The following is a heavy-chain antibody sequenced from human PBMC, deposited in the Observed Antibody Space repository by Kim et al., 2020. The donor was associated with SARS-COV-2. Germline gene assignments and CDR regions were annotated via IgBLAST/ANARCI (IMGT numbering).Heavy chain of an antibody. V-gene: IGHV4-39*07. J-gene: IGHJ6*02. CDR3: ARDVPVTAGHYYYYGMDV. CDR2: IYYSGST. Sequence: SETLSLTCTVSGGSISSSSYYWGWIRQPPGKGLEWIGSIYYSGSTYYNPSLKSRVTISVDTSKNQFSLKLSSVTAADTAVYYCARDVPVTAGHYYYYGMDVWGQGTTVTVSS. D-gene: IGHD5-18*01. CDR1: GGSISSSSYY.